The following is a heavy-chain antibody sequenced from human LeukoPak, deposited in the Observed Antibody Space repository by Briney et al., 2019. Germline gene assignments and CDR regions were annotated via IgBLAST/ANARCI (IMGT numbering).Heavy chain of an antibody. CDR3: AKGGSSSWYFLDC. CDR1: GFTFSSYA. D-gene: IGHD6-13*01. Sequence: GGSLRLSCAASGFTFSSYAMSWVRQAPGKGLEWVSAISDSGGSTYYADSVKGRFTISRDNSKNTLYLQMNSLRAEDTAVYYCAKGGSSSWYFLDCWGQGTLVTVSS. J-gene: IGHJ4*02. V-gene: IGHV3-23*01. CDR2: ISDSGGST.